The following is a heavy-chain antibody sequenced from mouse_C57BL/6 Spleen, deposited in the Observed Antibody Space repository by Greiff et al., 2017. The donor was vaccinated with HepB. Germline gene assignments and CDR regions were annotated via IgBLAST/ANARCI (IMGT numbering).Heavy chain of an antibody. CDR1: GYTFTDYY. V-gene: IGHV1-26*01. J-gene: IGHJ3*01. CDR2: INPNNGGT. Sequence: EVQLQQSGPELVKPGASVKISCKASGYTFTDYYMNWVKQSHGKSLEWIGDINPNNGGTSYNQKFKGKATLTVDKSSSTAYMELRSLTSEDSAVYYCARSWDGYRFAYWGQGTLVTVSA. D-gene: IGHD2-3*01. CDR3: ARSWDGYRFAY.